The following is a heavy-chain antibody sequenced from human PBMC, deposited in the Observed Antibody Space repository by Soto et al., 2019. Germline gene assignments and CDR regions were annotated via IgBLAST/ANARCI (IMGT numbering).Heavy chain of an antibody. Sequence: QVQLVESGGGVVQPGRSRRLSCAASGFTFRSYAMYWVRQSPGKGLEWVAVISYDGTNKYYADSVKGRFTISRDNSENTLYLQMNSLRVEDTAVFYCARGNNTFFDYWGQGALVTVSS. V-gene: IGHV3-30-3*01. J-gene: IGHJ4*02. CDR2: ISYDGTNK. CDR3: ARGNNTFFDY. CDR1: GFTFRSYA. D-gene: IGHD1-1*01.